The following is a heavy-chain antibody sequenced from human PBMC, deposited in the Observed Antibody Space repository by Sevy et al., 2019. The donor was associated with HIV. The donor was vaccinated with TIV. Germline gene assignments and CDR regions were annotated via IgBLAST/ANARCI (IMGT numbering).Heavy chain of an antibody. J-gene: IGHJ5*02. CDR2: IYYTGST. D-gene: IGHD5-12*01. Sequence: SETLSLTCTVSGGSISTYYWSWIWQPPGKGLECIGYIYYTGSTNYNPSLKSRVTISVDTSKNQFSLNLRSVTAVDTAVYYCARAPPVRSGDDSLNWFDPWGQGTLVTVSS. CDR3: ARAPPVRSGDDSLNWFDP. V-gene: IGHV4-59*01. CDR1: GGSISTYY.